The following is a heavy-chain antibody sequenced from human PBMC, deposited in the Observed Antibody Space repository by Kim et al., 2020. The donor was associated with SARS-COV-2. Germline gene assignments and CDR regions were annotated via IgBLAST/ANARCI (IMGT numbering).Heavy chain of an antibody. V-gene: IGHV4-34*01. J-gene: IGHJ4*02. CDR2: INHSGST. D-gene: IGHD6-13*01. CDR1: GGSFSGYY. CDR3: ASLGIAAARGLDY. Sequence: SETLSLTCAVYGGSFSGYYWSWIRQPPGKGLEWIGEINHSGSTNYNPSLKSRVTISVDTSKNQFSLKLSSVTAADTAVYYCASLGIAAARGLDYWGQGTLVTVSS.